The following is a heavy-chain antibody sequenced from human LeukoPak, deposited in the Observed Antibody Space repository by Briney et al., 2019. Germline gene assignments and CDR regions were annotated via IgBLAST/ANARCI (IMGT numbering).Heavy chain of an antibody. J-gene: IGHJ4*02. D-gene: IGHD6-19*01. Sequence: PGGTLRLSCAASGFTFSAYGMSWVRQAPGKGLEWVSAISGSGGSTYYADSVKGRFTISRDNSKNTLYLQMNSLRAEDTAVYYCAKGQWLVHFDYWGQGTLVTVSS. V-gene: IGHV3-23*01. CDR3: AKGQWLVHFDY. CDR2: ISGSGGST. CDR1: GFTFSAYG.